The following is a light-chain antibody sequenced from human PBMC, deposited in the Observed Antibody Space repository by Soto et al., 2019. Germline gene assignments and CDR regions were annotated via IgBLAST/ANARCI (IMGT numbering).Light chain of an antibody. CDR2: DGS. V-gene: IGLV2-23*01. CDR3: CAYVGNSAWV. CDR1: NSDVGSYNL. J-gene: IGLJ1*01. Sequence: SALTQPASVSGSSGQSIIISCTGTNSDVGSYNLVSWYQQHPGKAPKLLIYDGSKRPSVVSNRFSESKSGNTASLTISGLQSEDEADYYFCAYVGNSAWVFGSGTKVTVL.